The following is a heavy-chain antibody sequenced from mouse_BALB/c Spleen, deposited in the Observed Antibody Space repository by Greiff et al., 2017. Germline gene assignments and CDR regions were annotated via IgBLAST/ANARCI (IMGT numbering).Heavy chain of an antibody. CDR3: ARDYCGYEAMDY. V-gene: IGHV1-7*01. Sequence: VQLQQSGAELAKPGASVKMSCKASGYTFTSYWMHWVKQRPGQGLEWIGYINPSTGYTEYNQKFKDKATLTADKSSSTAYMQLSSLTSEDSAVYYCARDYCGYEAMDYWGQGTSVTVSS. CDR2: INPSTGYT. J-gene: IGHJ4*01. D-gene: IGHD1-2*01. CDR1: GYTFTSYW.